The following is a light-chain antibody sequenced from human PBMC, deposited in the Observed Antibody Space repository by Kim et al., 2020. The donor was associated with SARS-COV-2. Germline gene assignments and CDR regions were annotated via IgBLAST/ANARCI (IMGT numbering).Light chain of an antibody. CDR1: NIGSNS. J-gene: IGLJ2*01. Sequence: SYELTQPPSVSVAPEKTASITCGGNNIGSNSVHWYQQKSGQAPVMVKYYDSDRPSGIPERFSGSNSGNTATLTISRVEAGDEADYYCQVWDSRTDHVVFGGGTQLTVL. CDR2: YDS. V-gene: IGLV3-21*04. CDR3: QVWDSRTDHVV.